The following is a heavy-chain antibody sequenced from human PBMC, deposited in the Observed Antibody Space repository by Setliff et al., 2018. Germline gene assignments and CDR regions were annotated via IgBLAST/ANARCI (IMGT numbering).Heavy chain of an antibody. D-gene: IGHD3-22*01. CDR3: ARDRLVSSRNYYDSSAYFSPFNY. CDR2: IYYSGIT. CDR1: GFTFSAHY. V-gene: IGHV4-38-2*02. J-gene: IGHJ4*02. Sequence: KPGGSLRLSCAASGFTFSAHYMDWLRQAPGKGLEWIGSIYYSGITYYNPYLKSRVTISVDTSKNQFSLKLSSVTAADTAVYYCARDRLVSSRNYYDSSAYFSPFNYWGQGILVTVSS.